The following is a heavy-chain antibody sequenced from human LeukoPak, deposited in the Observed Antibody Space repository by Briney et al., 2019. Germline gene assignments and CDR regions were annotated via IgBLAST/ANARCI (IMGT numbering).Heavy chain of an antibody. CDR1: GFTFNNAW. J-gene: IGHJ3*02. CDR2: IKSKSEGGTT. D-gene: IGHD6-6*01. V-gene: IGHV3-15*01. CDR3: ARAPYPSIAVFTNDNDAFDI. Sequence: GGSLRLSCAASGFTFNNAWMNWVRQAPGKGLEWFGRIKSKSEGGTTDYAAPVKGRFTISRDDSKNTLYLQMNSLRAEDTAVYYCARAPYPSIAVFTNDNDAFDIWGQGTMVTVSS.